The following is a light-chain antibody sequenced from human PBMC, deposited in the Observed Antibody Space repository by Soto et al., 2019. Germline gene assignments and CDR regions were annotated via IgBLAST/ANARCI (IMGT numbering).Light chain of an antibody. CDR1: QTVSNNY. Sequence: EVVLTQSPGTLSLSPGERATLSCRASQTVSNNYLAWYQLKPGQAPRLLSFGSSDRAAGIPDRFSGSGSGTDFTLAISRLEPEDVAVYYCQQYGSSPPYTFGQGTKLEIK. V-gene: IGKV3-20*01. CDR3: QQYGSSPPYT. J-gene: IGKJ2*01. CDR2: GSS.